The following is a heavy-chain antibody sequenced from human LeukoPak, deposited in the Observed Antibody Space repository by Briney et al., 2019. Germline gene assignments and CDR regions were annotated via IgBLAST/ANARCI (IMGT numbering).Heavy chain of an antibody. D-gene: IGHD5-24*01. Sequence: SVKVSCKASGGTFSSYAISWVRQAPGQGLEWMGGIIPIFGTANYAQKFQGRVTITADESTGTAYMELSSLRSEDTAVYYCARGTAGWLQFLFDYWGQGTLVTVSS. CDR1: GGTFSSYA. CDR3: ARGTAGWLQFLFDY. V-gene: IGHV1-69*13. CDR2: IIPIFGTA. J-gene: IGHJ4*02.